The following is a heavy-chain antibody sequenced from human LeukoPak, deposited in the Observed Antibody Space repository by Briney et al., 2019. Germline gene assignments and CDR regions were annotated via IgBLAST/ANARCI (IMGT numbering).Heavy chain of an antibody. D-gene: IGHD4-23*01. Sequence: PGRSLRLSCAASGFTSSSYGMHWVRQAPGKGLEWVAVISYDGSNKYYADSVKGRFTISRDNSKNTLYLQMNSLRAEDTAVYYCAKVDYGGNEYYGMDVWGQGTTVTVSS. CDR3: AKVDYGGNEYYGMDV. V-gene: IGHV3-30*18. CDR1: GFTSSSYG. CDR2: ISYDGSNK. J-gene: IGHJ6*02.